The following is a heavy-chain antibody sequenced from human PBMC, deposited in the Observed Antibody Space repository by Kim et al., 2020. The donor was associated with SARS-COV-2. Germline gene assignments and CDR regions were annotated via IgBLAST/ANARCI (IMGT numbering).Heavy chain of an antibody. V-gene: IGHV3-30*18. CDR3: AKDRSIAAARYYFDY. CDR1: GFTFSSYG. CDR2: ISYDGSNK. J-gene: IGHJ4*01. D-gene: IGHD6-13*01. Sequence: GGSLRLSCAASGFTFSSYGMHWVRQAPGKGLEWVAVISYDGSNKYYADSVKGRFTISRDNSKNTLYLQMNSLRAEDTAVYYCAKDRSIAAARYYFDYWG.